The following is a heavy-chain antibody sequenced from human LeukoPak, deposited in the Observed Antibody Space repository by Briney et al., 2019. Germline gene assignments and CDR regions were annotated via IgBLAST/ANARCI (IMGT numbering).Heavy chain of an antibody. CDR2: AGSGGGT. CDR1: GFTFTNYA. D-gene: IGHD3/OR15-3a*01. Sequence: GGSLRLSCAASGFTFTNYAVSWVRQAPGKGLEWVSAAGSGGGTWYADFVKGRFTISRDNSVNTLSLQMNSLRVEDTAVYYCAYRTWTGAGYYAFDIWGQGTMVTVSP. CDR3: AYRTWTGAGYYAFDI. J-gene: IGHJ3*02. V-gene: IGHV3-23*01.